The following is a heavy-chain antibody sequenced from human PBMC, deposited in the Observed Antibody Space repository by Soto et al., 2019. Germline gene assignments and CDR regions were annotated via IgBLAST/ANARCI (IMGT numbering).Heavy chain of an antibody. CDR3: ARGARPDFACFAY. CDR1: GGSISSGGYY. V-gene: IGHV4-31*03. CDR2: IYYSGST. J-gene: IGHJ4*02. D-gene: IGHD6-6*01. Sequence: PSETLSLTCTVSGGSISSGGYYWSWIRQHPGKGLEWIGYIYYSGSTYYNPSLKSRVTISVDTSKNQFSLKLSSVTAADTAVYYCARGARPDFACFAYWGQGTLVTVSS.